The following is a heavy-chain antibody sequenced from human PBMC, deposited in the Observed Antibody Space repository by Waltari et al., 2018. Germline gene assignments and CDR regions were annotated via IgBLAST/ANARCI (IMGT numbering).Heavy chain of an antibody. CDR1: GFTLSTYW. J-gene: IGHJ3*02. D-gene: IGHD2-15*01. Sequence: DVQLVESGGGLVQPGGSLRLSCAASGFTLSTYWMSWVRQTPGKGLEWVANIKQDGGEKYYLGSVDGRFTISRDNAKNSLYLQMNSLTDDDTAVYYCATTAWGGAFVMWGQGTVVTVS. V-gene: IGHV3-7*03. CDR3: ATTAWGGAFVM. CDR2: IKQDGGEK.